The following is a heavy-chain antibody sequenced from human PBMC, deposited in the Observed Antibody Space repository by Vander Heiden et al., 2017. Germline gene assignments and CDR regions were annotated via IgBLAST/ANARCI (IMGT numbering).Heavy chain of an antibody. CDR1: GFTFSSYA. CDR2: ISYDGSNK. CDR3: ARDRGYSGYDSDY. Sequence: QVQLVESGGGVVQPGRSLRLPCAASGFTFSSYAMHGVRQAPGKGLEWVAVISYDGSNKYYADSVKGRFTISRDNSKNTLYLQMNSLRAEDTAVYYCARDRGYSGYDSDYWGQGNLVTVSS. V-gene: IGHV3-30-3*01. J-gene: IGHJ4*02. D-gene: IGHD5-12*01.